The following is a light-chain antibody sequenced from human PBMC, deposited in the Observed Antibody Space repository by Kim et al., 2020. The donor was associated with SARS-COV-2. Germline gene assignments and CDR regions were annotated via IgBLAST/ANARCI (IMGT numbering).Light chain of an antibody. V-gene: IGKV4-1*01. J-gene: IGKJ2*01. Sequence: EGTTNNCKSSQSVLYSSNNNNYLAWYQLKPGQPPKLLIYWASTREYGVPDRFSGSGSGTDFTLTISSLQAEDVAVYYCQQYYSTPYTFGQGTKLEI. CDR3: QQYYSTPYT. CDR1: QSVLYSSNNNNY. CDR2: WAS.